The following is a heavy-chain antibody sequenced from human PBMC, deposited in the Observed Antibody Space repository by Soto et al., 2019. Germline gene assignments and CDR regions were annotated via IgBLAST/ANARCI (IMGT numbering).Heavy chain of an antibody. Sequence: QVQLQESGPGLVKPSQTLSLTCSVSGGSISSGDDYWSWIRQPPGKGLEWIGFIHSSGSTYYNPSLKSPLTISLDMSKNQFSLKLSSVTAADTAVYYCASMVTHIDSWGQGTLVTVSS. CDR2: IHSSGST. J-gene: IGHJ4*02. D-gene: IGHD5-18*01. CDR3: ASMVTHIDS. CDR1: GGSISSGDDY. V-gene: IGHV4-30-4*01.